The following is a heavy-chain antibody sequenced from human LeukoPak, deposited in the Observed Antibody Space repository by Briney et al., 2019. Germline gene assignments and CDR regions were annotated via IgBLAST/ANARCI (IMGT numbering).Heavy chain of an antibody. CDR1: GYTFTSYY. Sequence: ASVKVSCKASGYTFTSYYMHWVRQAPGQGLEWMGIINPSGGSTSYAQKFQGRVTMTRDTSTSTVHMELSSLRSEDTAVYYCARDHLVTTILYYYYYGMDVWGQGTTVTVSS. J-gene: IGHJ6*02. V-gene: IGHV1-46*01. CDR3: ARDHLVTTILYYYYYGMDV. D-gene: IGHD5-12*01. CDR2: INPSGGST.